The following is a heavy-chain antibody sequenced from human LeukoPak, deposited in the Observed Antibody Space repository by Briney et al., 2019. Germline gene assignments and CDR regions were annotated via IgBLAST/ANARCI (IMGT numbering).Heavy chain of an antibody. D-gene: IGHD6-19*01. CDR2: ISAYNGNT. Sequence: ASVKVSCKASGYTFTSYGISWVRQAPGQGLEWMGWISAYNGNTNYAQKLQGRVTMTTDTSTSTAYMELRSLRSDDTAVYYCARKVAVAGRTRTTTYYFDYWGQGTLATVSS. CDR1: GYTFTSYG. CDR3: ARKVAVAGRTRTTTYYFDY. V-gene: IGHV1-18*01. J-gene: IGHJ4*02.